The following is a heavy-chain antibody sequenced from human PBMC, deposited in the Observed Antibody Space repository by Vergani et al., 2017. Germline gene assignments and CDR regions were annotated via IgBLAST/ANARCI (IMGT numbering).Heavy chain of an antibody. CDR3: ARQKDYYMDV. CDR2: MYTSGHT. Sequence: QVQLPETGPGLLKPSQTLSLTCTVSGASVSRGTYYWTWIRQPAGKKLEWIVRMYTSGHTIYNPSLESQVTMSVDTSKNQFSLQLSSVTATDTAVYYCARQKDYYMDVWGKGGTVSV. CDR1: GASVSRGTYY. V-gene: IGHV4-61*02. J-gene: IGHJ6*03.